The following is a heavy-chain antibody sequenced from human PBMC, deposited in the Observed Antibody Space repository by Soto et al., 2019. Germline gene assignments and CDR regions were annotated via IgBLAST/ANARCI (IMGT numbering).Heavy chain of an antibody. D-gene: IGHD1-1*01. Sequence: QVHLVQSGAEVKKPGASVKVSCQGSGYAFTTYGITWVRQAPGQGLEWMGWISAHNGNTNYAQKLQGRVTVTRDTSRSTAYLALRRLRYDDTAVYYCARGRYGDYWGQGALVTVSS. CDR2: ISAHNGNT. V-gene: IGHV1-18*01. CDR3: ARGRYGDY. CDR1: GYAFTTYG. J-gene: IGHJ4*02.